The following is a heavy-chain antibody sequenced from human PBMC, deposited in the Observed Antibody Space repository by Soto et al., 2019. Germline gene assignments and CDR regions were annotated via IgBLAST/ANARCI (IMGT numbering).Heavy chain of an antibody. J-gene: IGHJ6*02. CDR2: IFSNDEK. CDR1: GFSLSNARMG. V-gene: IGHV2-26*01. CDR3: ARIGWNYGLVSYCYYGMDV. Sequence: SGPTLVNPTETLTLTCTVSGFSLSNARMGVSWIRQPPGKALEWLAHIFSNDEKSYSTSLKSRLTISKDTSKSQVVLTMTNMDPVDTATYYCARIGWNYGLVSYCYYGMDVWGQGTTVTVSS. D-gene: IGHD1-7*01.